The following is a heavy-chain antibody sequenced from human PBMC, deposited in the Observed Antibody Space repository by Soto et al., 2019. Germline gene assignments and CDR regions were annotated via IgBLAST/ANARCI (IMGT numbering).Heavy chain of an antibody. CDR1: GFTFSSYA. V-gene: IGHV3-30*03. CDR3: ARDGTVGAHYTYFDF. J-gene: IGHJ4*02. D-gene: IGHD1-26*01. CDR2: ISSDGSYK. Sequence: QVQLVESGGGVVQPGRSLRLSCAASGFTFSSYAMHWVRQAPGKGLEWVAVISSDGSYKYYADSVKGRFTISRDNSKNPLYLQMNSLRAEDTAVYTCARDGTVGAHYTYFDFWGQGTLVTVSS.